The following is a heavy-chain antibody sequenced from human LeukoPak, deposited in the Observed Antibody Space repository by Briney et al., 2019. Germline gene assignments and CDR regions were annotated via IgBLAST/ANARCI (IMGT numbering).Heavy chain of an antibody. CDR2: IDPSDSYT. Sequence: GGSLQISCKGSGSSFPTYWISWVRQLPGKGLEWMGRIDPSDSYTNYSPSFQGHVTISADKSISTAYLQWSSLKASDTAMYYCASGSGWTLGYWGQGTLVTVSS. V-gene: IGHV5-10-1*01. D-gene: IGHD6-19*01. CDR1: GSSFPTYW. J-gene: IGHJ4*02. CDR3: ASGSGWTLGY.